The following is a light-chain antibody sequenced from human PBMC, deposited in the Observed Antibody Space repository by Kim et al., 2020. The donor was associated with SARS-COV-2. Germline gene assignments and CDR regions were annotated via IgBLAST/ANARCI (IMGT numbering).Light chain of an antibody. CDR2: GRN. CDR1: SLRSSY. J-gene: IGLJ2*01. CDR3: NSRDSSGNHVI. Sequence: LGPTVRITCQGDSLRSSYATWYQQRPGQAPILVIYGRNKRPSGIPDRFSASTSGNTASLTITGAQAEDEADYYCNSRDSSGNHVIFGGGTQLTVL. V-gene: IGLV3-19*01.